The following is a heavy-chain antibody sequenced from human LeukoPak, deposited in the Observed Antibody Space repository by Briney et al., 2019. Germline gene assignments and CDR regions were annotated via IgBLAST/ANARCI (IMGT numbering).Heavy chain of an antibody. CDR3: ARADITRSYFDY. CDR1: GGSISSYY. V-gene: IGHV4-59*01. J-gene: IGHJ4*02. D-gene: IGHD2-15*01. CDR2: IYYSGST. Sequence: ASETLSLTCTVSGGSISSYYWSWVRQPPGKGLEWIGCIYYSGSTNYNPSLKSRVTISVDTSKNQFSLKLSSVTAADTAVYYCARADITRSYFDYWGQGTLVTVSS.